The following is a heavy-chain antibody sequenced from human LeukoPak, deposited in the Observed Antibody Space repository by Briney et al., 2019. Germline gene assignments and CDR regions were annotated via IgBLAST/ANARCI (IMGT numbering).Heavy chain of an antibody. J-gene: IGHJ4*02. CDR1: GFTFSDYA. CDR2: ISGSGGST. D-gene: IGHD1-14*01. Sequence: PGGSLRLSCAASGFTFSDYAMSWVRQAPGKGLEWVSTISGSGGSTYYADSVKGRFTISRDSPKNTLYLQMNNLRPEDTAVYYCAKLHNLNCDYWGLGTLVTVSS. CDR3: AKLHNLNCDY. V-gene: IGHV3-23*01.